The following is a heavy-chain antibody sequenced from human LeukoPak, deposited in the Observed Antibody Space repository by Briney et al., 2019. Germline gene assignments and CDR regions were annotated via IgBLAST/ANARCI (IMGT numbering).Heavy chain of an antibody. V-gene: IGHV3-48*01. CDR3: ARVSRGSYYVEGYFDY. CDR2: ISSSSSTI. Sequence: GGSLRLSCAASGFTFSSYSMNWVRQAPGKGLEWVSYISSSSSTIYYADSVKGRFTISRDNAKNSLYLQMNSLRAEDTAVYYCARVSRGSYYVEGYFDYWGQGALVTVSS. J-gene: IGHJ4*02. CDR1: GFTFSSYS. D-gene: IGHD1-26*01.